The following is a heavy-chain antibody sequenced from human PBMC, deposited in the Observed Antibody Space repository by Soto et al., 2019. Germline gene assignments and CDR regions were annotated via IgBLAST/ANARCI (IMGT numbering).Heavy chain of an antibody. D-gene: IGHD6-13*01. CDR3: ARLPWYSSSFVLYCYGMDV. J-gene: IGHJ6*02. CDR2: IYYSGST. Sequence: QVQLQESGPGLVKPSETLSLTCTVSGGSVSSGSYYWSWIRQPPVKGLEWIGYIYYSGSTNYNPSLKSRVTISVDTSKNQFSLKLSSVTAADTAVYYCARLPWYSSSFVLYCYGMDVWGQGTTVTVSS. V-gene: IGHV4-61*01. CDR1: GGSVSSGSYY.